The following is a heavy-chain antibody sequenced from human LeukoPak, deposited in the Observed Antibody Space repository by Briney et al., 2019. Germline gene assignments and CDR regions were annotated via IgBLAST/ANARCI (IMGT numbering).Heavy chain of an antibody. CDR1: GGSISSYY. J-gene: IGHJ4*02. CDR2: IYTSGST. CDR3: ARGAYYYGSGSYYTN. Sequence: PSETLSLTCTVSGGSISSYYWSWIRQPAGKGLEWIGRIYTSGSTNYNPSLKSRVTMSVDTSKNQFSLKLSSVTAADTAVYYCARGAYYYGSGSYYTNWGQGTLVTVSS. D-gene: IGHD3-10*01. V-gene: IGHV4-4*07.